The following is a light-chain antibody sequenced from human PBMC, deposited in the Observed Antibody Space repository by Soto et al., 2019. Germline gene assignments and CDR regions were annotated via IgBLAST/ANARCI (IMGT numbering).Light chain of an antibody. CDR1: QSISSW. CDR2: KAS. Sequence: DIQMTQSPSTLSASVGDRVTITCRASQSISSWLAWYQQKPGKAPKLLIYKASSLESGVPARFSGSGSGTDITLSISSLPPDDFASYYCQQYNSYCSLGQGTKVEIK. V-gene: IGKV1-5*03. CDR3: QQYNSYCS. J-gene: IGKJ1*01.